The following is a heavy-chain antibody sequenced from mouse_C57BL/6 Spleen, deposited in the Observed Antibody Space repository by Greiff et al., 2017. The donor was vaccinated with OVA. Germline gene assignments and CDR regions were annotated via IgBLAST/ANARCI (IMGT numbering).Heavy chain of an antibody. Sequence: LQPPSSSLFNPFSSFHISFHSSFYTFTIYLITLVNHIPLQFLDWIGDIYPGSGSTNYNEKFKSKATLTVDTSSSTAYMQLSSLTSEDSAVYYCARSSSYRYFDVWGTGTTVTVSS. CDR1: FYTFTIYL. J-gene: IGHJ1*03. CDR2: IYPGSGST. CDR3: ARSSSYRYFDV. D-gene: IGHD1-1*01. V-gene: IGHV1-55*01.